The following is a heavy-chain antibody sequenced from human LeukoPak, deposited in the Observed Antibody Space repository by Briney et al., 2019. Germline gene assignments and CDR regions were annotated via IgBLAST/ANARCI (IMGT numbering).Heavy chain of an antibody. Sequence: SETLPLTCTVSGGSISSGGYYWSWIRQHPGKGLEWIGYIYYSGSTYYNPSLKSRVTISVDTSKNQFSLKLSSVTAADTAVYYCARAEDTAMSDWDDAFDIWGQGTMVTVSS. CDR3: ARAEDTAMSDWDDAFDI. J-gene: IGHJ3*02. CDR1: GGSISSGGYY. V-gene: IGHV4-31*03. D-gene: IGHD5-18*01. CDR2: IYYSGST.